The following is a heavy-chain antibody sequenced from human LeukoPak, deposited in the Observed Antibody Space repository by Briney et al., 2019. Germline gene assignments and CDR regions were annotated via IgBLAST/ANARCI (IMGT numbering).Heavy chain of an antibody. D-gene: IGHD1-26*01. J-gene: IGHJ4*02. V-gene: IGHV1-18*01. Sequence: ASVKVSCKASGYTFTNYGITWVRQAPGQGLEWMGWIRAYNANTNYAQKLQGRVTMTTDTSTSTAYMELSSLRSDDTAVYFCARDYYSGSYYGAYWGQGTLVTVSS. CDR2: IRAYNANT. CDR3: ARDYYSGSYYGAY. CDR1: GYTFTNYG.